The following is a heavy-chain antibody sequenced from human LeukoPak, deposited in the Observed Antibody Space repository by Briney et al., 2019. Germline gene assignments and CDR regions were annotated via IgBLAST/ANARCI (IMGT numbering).Heavy chain of an antibody. CDR3: AKGQGLAAAGLFDY. CDR1: GFTFSSYA. J-gene: IGHJ4*02. Sequence: QPGGSLRLSCAASGFTFSSYAMSWVRQAPGKGLEWVSAICGSGGSTYYADSVEGRFTISRDNSKNTLYLQMNSLRAEDTAVYYCAKGQGLAAAGLFDYWGQGTLVTVSS. CDR2: ICGSGGST. V-gene: IGHV3-23*01. D-gene: IGHD6-13*01.